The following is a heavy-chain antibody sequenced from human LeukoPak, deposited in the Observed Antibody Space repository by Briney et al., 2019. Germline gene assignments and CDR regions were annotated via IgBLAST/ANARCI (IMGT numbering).Heavy chain of an antibody. CDR1: GFTFSNYA. D-gene: IGHD1-7*01. V-gene: IGHV3-23*01. Sequence: PGGSLRLSCAPSGFTFSNYAMSWVRHSPEKGLEWVSGISASGAGAYYADSVKGRFTISRDNSKITLYLQMNSLRAEDTAVYYCASRRPMELWGQGTLVTVSS. J-gene: IGHJ4*02. CDR2: ISASGAGA. CDR3: ASRRPMEL.